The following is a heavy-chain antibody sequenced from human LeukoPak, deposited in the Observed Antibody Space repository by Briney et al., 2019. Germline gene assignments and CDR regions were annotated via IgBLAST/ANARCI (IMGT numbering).Heavy chain of an antibody. CDR3: TTSTMVRGVKGPNYYYYYGMDV. J-gene: IGHJ6*02. V-gene: IGHV3-15*01. Sequence: GGSLRLSCAASGFTFSNAWMSWVGQAPGKGLEWVGRIKSKTDGGTTDYAAPVKGRFTISRDDSKNTLYLQMNSLKTEDTAVYYCTTSTMVRGVKGPNYYYYYGMDVWGQGTTVTVSS. CDR2: IKSKTDGGTT. CDR1: GFTFSNAW. D-gene: IGHD3-10*01.